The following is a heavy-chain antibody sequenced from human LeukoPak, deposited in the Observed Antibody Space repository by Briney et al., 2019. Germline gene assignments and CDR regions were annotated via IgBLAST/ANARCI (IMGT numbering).Heavy chain of an antibody. D-gene: IGHD1-14*01. Sequence: PGGSLRLSCAASGFTFSSYAMHWVRQAPGKGLEWVAVISYDGSNKYYADSVKGRFTISRDNSKNTLYLQMNSLRAEDTAVYYCARGNGYNLFDYWGQGTQVTVSS. CDR1: GFTFSSYA. CDR3: ARGNGYNLFDY. CDR2: ISYDGSNK. V-gene: IGHV3-30-3*01. J-gene: IGHJ4*02.